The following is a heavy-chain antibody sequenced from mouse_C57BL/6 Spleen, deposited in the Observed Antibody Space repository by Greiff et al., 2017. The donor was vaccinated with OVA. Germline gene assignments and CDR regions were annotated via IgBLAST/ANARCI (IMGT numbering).Heavy chain of an antibody. CDR2: IYPRDGST. D-gene: IGHD1-1*01. CDR3: ADYYGSSYYAMDY. V-gene: IGHV1-78*01. Sequence: VQLQQSDAELVKPGASVKISCKVSGYTFTDHTIHWMKQRPEQGLEWIGYIYPRDGSTKYNEKFKGKATLTADKSSSTAYMHLNSLTSEDSAVYFCADYYGSSYYAMDYWGQGTSVTVSS. CDR1: GYTFTDHT. J-gene: IGHJ4*01.